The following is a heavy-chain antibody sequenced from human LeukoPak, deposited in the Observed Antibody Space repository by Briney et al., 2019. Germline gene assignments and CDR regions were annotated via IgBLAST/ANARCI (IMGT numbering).Heavy chain of an antibody. J-gene: IGHJ5*02. CDR1: GFTFSDSA. CDR2: INHSGST. CDR3: ARGGYSYGFRFDP. Sequence: KAGGSLRLSCAASGFTFSDSAIHWVRQPPGKGLEWIGEINHSGSTNYNPSLKSRVTISVDTSKNQFSLKLSSVTAADTAVYYCARGGYSYGFRFDPWGQGTLVTVSS. D-gene: IGHD5-18*01. V-gene: IGHV4-34*01.